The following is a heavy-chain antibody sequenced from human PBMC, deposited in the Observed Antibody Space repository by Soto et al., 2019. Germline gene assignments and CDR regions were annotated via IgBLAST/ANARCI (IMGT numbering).Heavy chain of an antibody. J-gene: IGHJ6*02. CDR1: GFTFRSYA. D-gene: IGHD6-13*01. CDR2: IRGSGDNS. Sequence: EVQLLESGGGLVQPGESLRLSCAASGFTFRSYAMSWVRQAPGKGLEWVSAIRGSGDNSYYADSVEGRFTVSRDNSKNTLYLQMSSLRAEDTAVYYCASEYSSSWFPYHGMDIWGQGTTVTVSS. V-gene: IGHV3-23*01. CDR3: ASEYSSSWFPYHGMDI.